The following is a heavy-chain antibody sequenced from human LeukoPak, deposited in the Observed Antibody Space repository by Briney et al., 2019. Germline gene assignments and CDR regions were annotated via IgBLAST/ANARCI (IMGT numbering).Heavy chain of an antibody. V-gene: IGHV1-18*01. D-gene: IGHD6-13*01. J-gene: IGHJ4*02. Sequence: ASVKVSCKASGYRXIDYGVSWVRQAPGQGLEWMGWIDTYRGSTNYAQNLQGRVTLTTDTSATTVYMELRSLRSDDTAVYYCARPNTDAAGYFFDYWGQGTMVTVSS. CDR2: IDTYRGST. CDR1: GYRXIDYG. CDR3: ARPNTDAAGYFFDY.